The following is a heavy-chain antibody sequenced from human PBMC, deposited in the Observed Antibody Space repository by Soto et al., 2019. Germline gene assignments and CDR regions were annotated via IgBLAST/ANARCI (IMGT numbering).Heavy chain of an antibody. V-gene: IGHV4-59*12. J-gene: IGHJ5*02. D-gene: IGHD6-13*01. CDR2: IFYTGTT. CDR3: VRESAPSGPNYFDT. CDR1: GGSINDYY. Sequence: SATLSLTCTVSGGSINDYYWSWIRQPPGKGLEWIGYIFYTGTTSYNPSLKSRVTISVDTSKNQFSLKLDSVSAADTAIYYCVRESAPSGPNYFDTWGPGTLVTVSS.